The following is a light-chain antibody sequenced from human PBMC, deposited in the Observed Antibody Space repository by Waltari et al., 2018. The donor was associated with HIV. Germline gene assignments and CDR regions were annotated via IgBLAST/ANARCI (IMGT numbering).Light chain of an antibody. Sequence: EIVMTQSPATLSVSPGDRVTLSCRASQSVSNNLAWYQQKPGQSPRLLIYGASTRATGIPVTEFTLTISSLQSEDFAIYYCQQYNDWPLTFGGGTKVDI. CDR2: GAS. CDR1: QSVSNN. CDR3: QQYNDWPLT. V-gene: IGKV3-15*01. J-gene: IGKJ4*01.